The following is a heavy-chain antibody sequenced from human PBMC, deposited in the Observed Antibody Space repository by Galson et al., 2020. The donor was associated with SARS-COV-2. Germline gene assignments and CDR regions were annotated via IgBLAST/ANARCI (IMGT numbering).Heavy chain of an antibody. D-gene: IGHD3-16*01. CDR1: GFNFGDYY. Sequence: GGSLRLSCAASGFNFGDYYMTWIRQAPGKGPEWVSYITNSGETIYYADSVKGRFTISRDNGNNSLYLQMNSLRAEDTAVYYCATDTIMITLDSWGQGTPVTVSS. V-gene: IGHV3-11*01. CDR3: ATDTIMITLDS. J-gene: IGHJ4*02. CDR2: ITNSGETI.